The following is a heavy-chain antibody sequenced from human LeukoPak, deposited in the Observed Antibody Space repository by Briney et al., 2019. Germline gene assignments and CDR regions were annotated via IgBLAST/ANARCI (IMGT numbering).Heavy chain of an antibody. D-gene: IGHD5-24*01. CDR2: IIPIFGTA. Sequence: SVKVSCKASGGTFSSYAISWVRQAPGQGLEWMGGIIPIFGTANYAQKFQGRVTITTDESTSTAYMELSSLRSEDTAVYYCAREGPEMATINIWGQGTLVTVSS. CDR1: GGTFSSYA. CDR3: AREGPEMATINI. J-gene: IGHJ4*02. V-gene: IGHV1-69*05.